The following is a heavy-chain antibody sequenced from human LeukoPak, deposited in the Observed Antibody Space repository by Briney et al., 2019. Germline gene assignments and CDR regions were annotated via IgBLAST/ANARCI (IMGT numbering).Heavy chain of an antibody. CDR3: ASMVRGVNDFDY. J-gene: IGHJ4*02. D-gene: IGHD3-10*01. CDR2: ISYDGSNK. V-gene: IGHV3-30*03. CDR1: GFTFSSYG. Sequence: GRSLRLSCAASGFTFSSYGMHWVRQAPGKGLEWVAVISYDGSNKYYADSVKGRFTISRDNSKNTLYLQMNSLRSEDTAVYYCASMVRGVNDFDYWGQGTLVTVSS.